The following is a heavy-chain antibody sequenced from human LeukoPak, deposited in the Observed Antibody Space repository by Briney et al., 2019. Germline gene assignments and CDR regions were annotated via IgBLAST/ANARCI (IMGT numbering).Heavy chain of an antibody. CDR3: VRGIDYRGGYYFDF. J-gene: IGHJ4*02. CDR1: GDSISSDTYS. Sequence: SETLSLTCAVSGDSISSDTYSWSWIRQSPGTGLKWIGYIYHSGNTYYNPSLRSRVTISVDSSKNQFSLQVRSVTAADTAMYYCVRGIDYRGGYYFDFWGQGRLVTVSS. D-gene: IGHD4-11*01. CDR2: IYHSGNT. V-gene: IGHV4-30-2*06.